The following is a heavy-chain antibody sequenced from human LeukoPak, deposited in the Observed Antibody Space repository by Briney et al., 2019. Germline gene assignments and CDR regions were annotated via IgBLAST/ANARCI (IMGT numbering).Heavy chain of an antibody. V-gene: IGHV4-39*01. CDR3: ASRYDYSNYIDY. Sequence: PSETLSLTCTVSGGSISSSSHYWGWIRQPPGKGLEWIGSIYYSGSTYYNPSLKSRVTISVDTSKNQFSLKLSSVTAADTAVYYCASRYDYSNYIDYWGQGTLVTVSS. D-gene: IGHD4-11*01. CDR1: GGSISSSSHY. J-gene: IGHJ4*02. CDR2: IYYSGST.